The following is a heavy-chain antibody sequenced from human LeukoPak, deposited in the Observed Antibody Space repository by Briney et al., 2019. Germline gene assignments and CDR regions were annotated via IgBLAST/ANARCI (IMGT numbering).Heavy chain of an antibody. Sequence: GASVKVSCKASGYTFTSYGISWVRHAPAQGLEWMGWISAYNGNTNYAQKPQGRVTMTTDTSTSTAYMELRSLRSDDTAVYYCARVLTEDYGDSYNWYFDLWGRGTLVTVSS. CDR2: ISAYNGNT. V-gene: IGHV1-18*01. J-gene: IGHJ2*01. CDR3: ARVLTEDYGDSYNWYFDL. CDR1: GYTFTSYG. D-gene: IGHD4-17*01.